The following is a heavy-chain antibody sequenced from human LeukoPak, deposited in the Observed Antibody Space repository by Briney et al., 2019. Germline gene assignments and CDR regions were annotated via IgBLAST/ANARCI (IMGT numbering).Heavy chain of an antibody. CDR3: ARDYGRSRDYGMDV. CDR2: INSDGSST. J-gene: IGHJ6*02. V-gene: IGHV3-74*01. CDR1: GFTFSNYW. Sequence: GGSLRLSCAASGFTFSNYWMHWVRQAPGKGLVWVSRINSDGSSTSYADSVKGRFTISRDNAKNTLYLQMNSLRVEDTAVYYCARDYGRSRDYGMDVWGPGTTVTVSS. D-gene: IGHD3-10*01.